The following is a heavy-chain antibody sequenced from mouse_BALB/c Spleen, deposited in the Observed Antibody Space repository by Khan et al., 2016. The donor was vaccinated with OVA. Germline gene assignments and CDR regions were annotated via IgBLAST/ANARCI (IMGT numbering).Heavy chain of an antibody. J-gene: IGHJ2*01. D-gene: IGHD1-3*01. CDR3: ARLEDI. CDR2: IWAGGST. CDR1: GFSLTSYG. Sequence: QIQLVQSGPGLVAPSQSLSITCTVSGFSLTSYGVHWVRQPPGKGLEWLGVIWAGGSTNYNSALMSRMSIRKENYKSQVFLKMNSLQTDDTAMYYCARLEDIWGQGTTLTVSS. V-gene: IGHV2-9*02.